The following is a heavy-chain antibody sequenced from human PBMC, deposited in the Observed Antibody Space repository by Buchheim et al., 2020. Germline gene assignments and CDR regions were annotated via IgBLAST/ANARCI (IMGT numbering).Heavy chain of an antibody. CDR1: GYSFTSYW. J-gene: IGHJ6*02. Sequence: EVQLVQSGAEVKKPGESLRISCKGSGYSFTSYWISWVRQMPGKGLEWMGRIDPSDSYTNYSPSFQGHVNISADKSISTTYPQWSSLKASDTAMYYCARKPLLSPNYYYYGMDVWGQGTT. CDR2: IDPSDSYT. V-gene: IGHV5-10-1*01. CDR3: ARKPLLSPNYYYYGMDV.